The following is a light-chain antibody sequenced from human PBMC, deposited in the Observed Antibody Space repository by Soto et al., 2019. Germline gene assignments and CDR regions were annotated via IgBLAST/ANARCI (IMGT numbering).Light chain of an antibody. J-gene: IGLJ1*01. V-gene: IGLV2-14*02. CDR1: SSDVGSYNL. Sequence: QSVLNQAASGFWAPGPAIAISFPGNSSDVGSYNLVSWYQQPPGKAPKLMIYDVRNRPSGISNRFSGSKSGNTASLTISGLQAEDEADYYCSSYTTSSTLYVFGTGTKVTVL. CDR2: DVR. CDR3: SSYTTSSTLYV.